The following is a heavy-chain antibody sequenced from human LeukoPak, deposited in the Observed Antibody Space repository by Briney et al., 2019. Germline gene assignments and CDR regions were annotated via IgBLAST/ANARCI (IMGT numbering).Heavy chain of an antibody. CDR3: ASTVVNY. J-gene: IGHJ4*02. CDR2: INHSGST. Sequence: SETLSLTCAVYGGSFSGYYWSWIRQPPGEGLEWIGEINHSGSTNYNPSLKSRVTISVDTSKNQFSLKLSSVTAADTAVYYCASTVVNYWGQGTLVTVSS. CDR1: GGSFSGYY. D-gene: IGHD4-23*01. V-gene: IGHV4-34*01.